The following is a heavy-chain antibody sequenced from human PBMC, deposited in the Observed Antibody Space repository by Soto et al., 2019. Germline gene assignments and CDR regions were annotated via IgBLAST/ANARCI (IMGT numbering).Heavy chain of an antibody. CDR2: ISGSGGST. CDR1: GFTFSSYT. V-gene: IGHV3-23*01. Sequence: GGSLRLSCEAAGFTFSSYTMSWVRQTPGNGLECVSAISGSGGSTYYAASVKGRFTISRDNSKNTMYLQMNSRRAEATAVNSLAKDLRFGGPFILHRGQGPLVAAST. CDR3: AKDLRFGGPFILH. J-gene: IGHJ4*02. D-gene: IGHD3-10*01.